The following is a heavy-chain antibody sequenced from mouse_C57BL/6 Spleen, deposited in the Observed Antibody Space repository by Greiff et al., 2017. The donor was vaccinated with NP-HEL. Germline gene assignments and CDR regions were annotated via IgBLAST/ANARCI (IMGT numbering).Heavy chain of an antibody. CDR1: GFTFSSYA. CDR2: ISDGGSYT. J-gene: IGHJ2*01. Sequence: EVHLVESGGGLVKPGGSLKLSCAASGFTFSSYAMSWVRQTPEKRLEWVATISDGGSYTYYPDNVKGRFTISRDNAKNNLYLQMSHLKSEDTAMYYCARESFVSWGQGTTLTVSS. D-gene: IGHD6-2*01. CDR3: ARESFVS. V-gene: IGHV5-4*01.